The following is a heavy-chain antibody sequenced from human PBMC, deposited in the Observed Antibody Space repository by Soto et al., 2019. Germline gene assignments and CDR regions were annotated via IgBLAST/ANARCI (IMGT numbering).Heavy chain of an antibody. CDR3: ARRSIAAPFYFGMDV. V-gene: IGHV5-51*01. J-gene: IGHJ6*02. D-gene: IGHD6-6*01. CDR1: GYSFTSYW. Sequence: GESLKISCKGSGYSFTSYWIGWVRQMPGKGLEWMGIIYPGDSDTRYSPPFQGQVTISADKSISTAYLQWSSLKASDTAMYYCARRSIAAPFYFGMDVWGQGTTVTV. CDR2: IYPGDSDT.